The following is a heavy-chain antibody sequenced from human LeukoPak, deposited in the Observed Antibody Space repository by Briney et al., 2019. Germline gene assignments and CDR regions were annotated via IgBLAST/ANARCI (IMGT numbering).Heavy chain of an antibody. CDR3: SRVSGVRLYGSGSYSPSSFDY. J-gene: IGHJ4*02. CDR2: VNPTVAST. D-gene: IGHD3-10*01. CDR1: GYTLTSYY. Sequence: ASVNASCKASGYTLTSYYIPWVRRAPGQGLEWMGVVNPTVASTTYAQKFHGRVTMTRDTSRGAVSKELSTLGSDDTAVYYCSRVSGVRLYGSGSYSPSSFDYWGEGTLVTVSS. V-gene: IGHV1-46*01.